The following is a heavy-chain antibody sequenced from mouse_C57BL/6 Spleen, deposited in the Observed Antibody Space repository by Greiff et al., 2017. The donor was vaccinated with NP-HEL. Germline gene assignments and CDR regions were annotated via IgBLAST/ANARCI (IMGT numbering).Heavy chain of an antibody. CDR3: ARWRLLSYYYAMDY. V-gene: IGHV5-17*01. CDR1: GFTFSDYG. CDR2: ISSGSSTI. D-gene: IGHD2-10*01. Sequence: EVQLQESGGGLVKPGGSLKLSCAASGFTFSDYGMHWVRQAPEKGLEWVAYISSGSSTIYYADTVKGRFTISRDNAKNTLFLQMTSLRSEDTAMYYCARWRLLSYYYAMDYWGQGTSVTVSS. J-gene: IGHJ4*01.